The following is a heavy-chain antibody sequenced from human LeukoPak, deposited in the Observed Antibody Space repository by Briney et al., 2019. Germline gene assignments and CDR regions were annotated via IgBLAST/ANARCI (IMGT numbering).Heavy chain of an antibody. CDR2: INAGGGNT. V-gene: IGHV1-3*01. CDR1: GFTFSSYA. CDR3: ARSVQYHLPPI. Sequence: GGSLRLSCTASGFTFSSYAMHWVRQAPGQGLEWMGWINAGGGNTYYSDSVKGRFTISRDTSASTAYMELSSLRSEDTAVYYCARSVQYHLPPIWGQGTMVTVSS. J-gene: IGHJ3*02. D-gene: IGHD2-2*01.